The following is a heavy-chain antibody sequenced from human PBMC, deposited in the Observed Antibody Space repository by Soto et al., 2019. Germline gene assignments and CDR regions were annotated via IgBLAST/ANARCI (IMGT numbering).Heavy chain of an antibody. CDR3: AGVTVDTAMVRPFDY. J-gene: IGHJ4*02. V-gene: IGHV4-31*03. Sequence: QVQLQESGPGLVKPSQTLSLTCTVSGGSISSGGYYWSWIRQHPGKGLEWIGYIYYSGSTYYNPSLKSRVTISVDTSKNQFSLKLSSVTAADTAVYYCAGVTVDTAMVRPFDYWGQGTLVTVSS. CDR1: GGSISSGGYY. CDR2: IYYSGST. D-gene: IGHD5-18*01.